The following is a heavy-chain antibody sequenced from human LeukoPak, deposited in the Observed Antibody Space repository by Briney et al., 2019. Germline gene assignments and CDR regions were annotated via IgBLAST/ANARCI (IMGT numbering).Heavy chain of an antibody. V-gene: IGHV3-9*01. J-gene: IGHJ6*02. CDR3: AKTGGGHRSYHYYGMDV. CDR2: LSWNSGSI. D-gene: IGHD3-16*02. Sequence: GRSLRLFCVASGLLFEDYGMHWVRQAPGKGLEWVSGLSWNSGSIDYADSVKGRFTISRENAKNTLYSQMNSLRVEDTALYYCAKTGGGHRSYHYYGMDVWGQGTTVTVS. CDR1: GLLFEDYG.